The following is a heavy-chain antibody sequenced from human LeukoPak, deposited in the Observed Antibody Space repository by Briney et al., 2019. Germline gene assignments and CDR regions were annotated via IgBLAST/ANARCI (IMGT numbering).Heavy chain of an antibody. V-gene: IGHV3-7*04. Sequence: GGSLRLSCAASGFTFSSYWMSWVRQAPGKGLEWVANIKQDGSEKYYVDSVRGRFTISRDNAKNSLYLQMNSLRAEDAAVYYCARGIAVAVNDYWGQGTLVTVSS. CDR1: GFTFSSYW. J-gene: IGHJ4*02. D-gene: IGHD6-19*01. CDR3: ARGIAVAVNDY. CDR2: IKQDGSEK.